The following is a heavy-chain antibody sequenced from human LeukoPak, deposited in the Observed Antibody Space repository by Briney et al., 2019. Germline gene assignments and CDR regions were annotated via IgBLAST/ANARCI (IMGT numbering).Heavy chain of an antibody. J-gene: IGHJ4*02. V-gene: IGHV4-31*03. Sequence: SQTLSLTCTVSGGSISNGGYYWSWIRQHPGKGLEWIGYISDSGTTYYNPALQSRVTISVDTSDNQFSLKLRSLTAADTAVYYCARAVITFGAPVAKGFDCWGRGTLVTVSS. CDR3: ARAVITFGAPVAKGFDC. CDR2: ISDSGTT. D-gene: IGHD3-16*01. CDR1: GGSISNGGYY.